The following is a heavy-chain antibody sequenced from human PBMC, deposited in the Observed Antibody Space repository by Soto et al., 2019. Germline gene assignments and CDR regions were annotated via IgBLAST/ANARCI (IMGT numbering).Heavy chain of an antibody. D-gene: IGHD3-9*01. CDR2: INSDGSST. CDR1: GFTFSSYW. CDR3: AKDRHHDGIWTFDS. Sequence: GGSLRLSCAASGFTFSSYWMHWVRQAPGKGLVWVSRINSDGSSTYYADSVKGRFTISRDNAKNMLFLQMNSLRDEDTAVYYCAKDRHHDGIWTFDSWGPGTLVTVSS. J-gene: IGHJ4*02. V-gene: IGHV3-74*01.